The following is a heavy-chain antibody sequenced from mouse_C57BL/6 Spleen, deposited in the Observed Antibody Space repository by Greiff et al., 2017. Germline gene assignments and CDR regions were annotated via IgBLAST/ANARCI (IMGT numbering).Heavy chain of an antibody. D-gene: IGHD1-1*01. Sequence: QVQLQQSGAELVRPGTSVKLSCKASGYTFTSSWMHWVKQRPGQGLEWIGVIDPSDSYTNYNQKFKGKATLTVATSSSTAYMQLSSLTSEDSAVYYCAREDYYGSSYVGDWGQGTLVTVSA. V-gene: IGHV1-59*01. CDR2: IDPSDSYT. J-gene: IGHJ3*01. CDR3: AREDYYGSSYVGD. CDR1: GYTFTSSW.